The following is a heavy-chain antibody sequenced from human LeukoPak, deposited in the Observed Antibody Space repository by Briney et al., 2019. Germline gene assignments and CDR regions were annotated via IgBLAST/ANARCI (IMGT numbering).Heavy chain of an antibody. Sequence: ASVKVSCKVSGSTLTELSMHWVRQAPGQGLEWMGWINPNTGDTHSAQKFQGRVTMTRDTSITTAYMELSRLRSDDTAMYYCARPLYSSSSNLDYWGQGTLVTVSS. CDR1: GSTLTELS. CDR3: ARPLYSSSSNLDY. J-gene: IGHJ4*02. CDR2: INPNTGDT. V-gene: IGHV1-2*02. D-gene: IGHD6-6*01.